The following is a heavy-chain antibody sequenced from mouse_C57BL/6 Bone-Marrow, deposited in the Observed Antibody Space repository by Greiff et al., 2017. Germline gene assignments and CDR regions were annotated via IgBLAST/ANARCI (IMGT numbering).Heavy chain of an antibody. CDR2: IDPSDSYT. CDR3: ARDYYDYDDWFAY. J-gene: IGHJ3*01. Sequence: QVQLQQSGAELVMPGASVKLSCKASGYTFTSYWMHWVKQRPGQGLEWIGEIDPSDSYTNYNQKFKGKSTLTVDKSSSTAYMQLSSLTSEDSAVYYCARDYYDYDDWFAYWGQGTLVTVSA. CDR1: GYTFTSYW. D-gene: IGHD2-4*01. V-gene: IGHV1-69*01.